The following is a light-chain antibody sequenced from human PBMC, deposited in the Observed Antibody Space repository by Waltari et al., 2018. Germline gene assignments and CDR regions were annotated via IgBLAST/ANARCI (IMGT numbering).Light chain of an antibody. CDR1: QSVDSY. J-gene: IGKJ5*01. CDR2: AAS. V-gene: IGKV3-11*01. CDR3: HQRSNWPTT. Sequence: EIALTQFPATLSLSPGERATLSCRASQSVDSYLLWYQQRRGQTPRLVMYAASRRATGIPARFSGSGSGTVFTLTISSLEPDDFAVYYCHQRSNWPTTFGQGTRLEI.